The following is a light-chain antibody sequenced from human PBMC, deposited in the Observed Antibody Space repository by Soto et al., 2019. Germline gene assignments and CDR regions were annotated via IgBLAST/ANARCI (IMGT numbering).Light chain of an antibody. Sequence: QSVLTQSPSASASLGASVKLTCTLSSGHSSYAIARHQQQPEKGPRYLMKFNSDGSHSKGDGIPDRFSGSSSGAERYLTISSLQSEDEADYYCQTWGTGVVFGGGTKLTVL. V-gene: IGLV4-69*01. CDR3: QTWGTGVV. CDR2: FNSDGSH. CDR1: SGHSSYA. J-gene: IGLJ2*01.